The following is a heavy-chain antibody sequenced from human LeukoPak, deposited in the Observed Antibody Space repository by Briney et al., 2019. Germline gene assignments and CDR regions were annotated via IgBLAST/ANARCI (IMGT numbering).Heavy chain of an antibody. CDR2: ISSSSSYI. J-gene: IGHJ6*02. CDR3: AREMVVVVAATHYYYGMDV. V-gene: IGHV3-21*01. Sequence: SGGSLRLSCAASGFTFSSYAMSWVRQAPGKGLEWVSSISSSSSYIYYADSVKGRFTISRDNAKNSLYLQMNSLRAEDTAVYYCAREMVVVVAATHYYYGMDVWGQGTTVTVSS. CDR1: GFTFSSYA. D-gene: IGHD2-15*01.